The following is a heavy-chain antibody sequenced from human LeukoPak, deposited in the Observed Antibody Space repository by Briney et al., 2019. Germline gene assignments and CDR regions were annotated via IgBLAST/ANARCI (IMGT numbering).Heavy chain of an antibody. Sequence: ASVKVSCKASGYTFTSYYIHWVRQAPGQGLEWMGIINPSGGSTSYAHKFQGRVTMTRDTSTSTAYMELSSLRSGDTAVYYCANTPMKYCSGGSCYYFDYWGQGTLVTVSS. J-gene: IGHJ4*02. V-gene: IGHV1-46*01. D-gene: IGHD2-15*01. CDR1: GYTFTSYY. CDR3: ANTPMKYCSGGSCYYFDY. CDR2: INPSGGST.